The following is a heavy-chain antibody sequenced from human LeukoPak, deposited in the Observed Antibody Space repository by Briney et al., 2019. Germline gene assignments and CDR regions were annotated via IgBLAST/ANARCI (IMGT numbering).Heavy chain of an antibody. Sequence: PGGSLRLSCAASGFTFSSYAMSWVRQAPGKGLEWVSAISGSGGSTYYADSVKGRFTISRDNSKNTLYLQMNSLRAEDTAVYYCAKDSTEGYDFWSGYNRGGIDYWGQGTLVTVSS. CDR2: ISGSGGST. CDR1: GFTFSSYA. V-gene: IGHV3-23*01. CDR3: AKDSTEGYDFWSGYNRGGIDY. D-gene: IGHD3-3*01. J-gene: IGHJ4*02.